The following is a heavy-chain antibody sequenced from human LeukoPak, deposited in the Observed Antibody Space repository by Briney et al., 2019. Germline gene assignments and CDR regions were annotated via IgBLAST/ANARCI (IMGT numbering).Heavy chain of an antibody. CDR2: IYYSGST. CDR3: ARDAYYGPGSLVY. V-gene: IGHV4-31*03. CDR1: GDSINGGGYY. D-gene: IGHD3-10*01. Sequence: SQTLSFTCTVSGDSINGGGYYWSWIRQHPGKGLEWIGYIYYSGSTYYNPSLKSRVTISVDTSKNQFSLNVSSVTVADTAVYYCARDAYYGPGSLVYWGQGTLVTVSS. J-gene: IGHJ4*02.